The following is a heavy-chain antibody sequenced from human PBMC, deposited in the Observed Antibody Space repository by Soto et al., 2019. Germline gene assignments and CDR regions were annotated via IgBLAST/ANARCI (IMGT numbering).Heavy chain of an antibody. J-gene: IGHJ4*02. D-gene: IGHD3-22*01. CDR2: IKQDGSQK. CDR1: GVTFSSYW. Sequence: VQLVESGGGLVQPGGSLRLSCAASGVTFSSYWMSWVRQAPGKGLEWVANIKQDGSQKYYVDSVKGRFTISRDNAKNSLYLQMNSLRVEDTAVYYCASAYYYDSSGYSPGGYWGQGTLVTASS. CDR3: ASAYYYDSSGYSPGGY. V-gene: IGHV3-7*01.